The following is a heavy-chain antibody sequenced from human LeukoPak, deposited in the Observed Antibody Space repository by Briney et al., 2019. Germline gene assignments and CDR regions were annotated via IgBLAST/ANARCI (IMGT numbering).Heavy chain of an antibody. CDR2: IYYSGST. CDR3: ARPGVGSGRYGAFDI. D-gene: IGHD3-16*01. CDR1: GGSISSYY. J-gene: IGHJ3*02. Sequence: SETLSLTCTVSGGSISSYYWSWIRQPPGKGLEWIGYIYYSGSTNYNPSLKSRVTISVDTSKNQFSLKANSVTAADTAVYYCARPGVGSGRYGAFDIWGQGTMVTVSS. V-gene: IGHV4-59*08.